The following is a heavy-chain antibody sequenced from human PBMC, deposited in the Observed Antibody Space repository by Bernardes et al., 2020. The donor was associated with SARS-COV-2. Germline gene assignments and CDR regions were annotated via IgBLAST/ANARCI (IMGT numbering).Heavy chain of an antibody. D-gene: IGHD1-20*01. CDR2: INQSGSA. J-gene: IGHJ4*02. CDR1: TGSLSAYY. CDR3: ARGGPYKWNTNLL. V-gene: IGHV4-34*01. Sequence: SETLSLSCSGYTGSLSAYYWTWIRQPPGKGLEWLGEINQSGSANYNPSLRGRVTISVDTSKKQFSLRLTSVTAADTGLYYCARGGPYKWNTNLLWGQGTLVTVSS.